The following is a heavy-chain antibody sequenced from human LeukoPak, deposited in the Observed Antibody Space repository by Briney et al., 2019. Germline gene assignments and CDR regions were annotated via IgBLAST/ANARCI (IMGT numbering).Heavy chain of an antibody. CDR1: GCTFSSYG. CDR2: ISYDGSNK. D-gene: IGHD3-16*01. J-gene: IGHJ4*02. CDR3: ARGHWALIY. V-gene: IGHV3-30*03. Sequence: GGSQRLSCAASGCTFSSYGMQWVRQAPGKGLERVAVISYDGSNKYYADSVKGRFTISRDNSKNTLYLQMKSLRAEDTVVYYCARGHWALIYGGQGTLVSVSS.